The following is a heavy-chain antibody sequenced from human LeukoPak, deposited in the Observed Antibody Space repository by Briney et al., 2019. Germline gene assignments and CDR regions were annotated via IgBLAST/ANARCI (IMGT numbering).Heavy chain of an antibody. V-gene: IGHV3-30*02. CDR1: GFTFSDYD. D-gene: IGHD3-10*01. J-gene: IGHJ3*02. CDR2: MRNDGSQI. CDR3: ARAGLLWGPNAFDI. Sequence: PGGSLRLSCVASGFTFSDYDMHWVRQDPGKGLEWVASMRNDGSQIYYADSVKGRFTISRDNSKNTLYLQMNSLRAEDTAVYYCARAGLLWGPNAFDIWGQGTMVTVSS.